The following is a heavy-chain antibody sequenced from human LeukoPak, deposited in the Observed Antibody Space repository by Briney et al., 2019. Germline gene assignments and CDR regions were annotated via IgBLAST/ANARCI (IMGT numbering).Heavy chain of an antibody. J-gene: IGHJ4*02. D-gene: IGHD5-24*01. Sequence: SETLSLTCTVSGGSISSGDYYWSWIRQPPGKGLEWIGYIYYSGSTYYNPSLKSRVTISVDTSKNQFSLKLSSVTAADTAVYYCARHGDGYNFGFDYWGQGTLVTVSS. CDR2: IYYSGST. CDR1: GGSISSGDYY. CDR3: ARHGDGYNFGFDY. V-gene: IGHV4-30-4*01.